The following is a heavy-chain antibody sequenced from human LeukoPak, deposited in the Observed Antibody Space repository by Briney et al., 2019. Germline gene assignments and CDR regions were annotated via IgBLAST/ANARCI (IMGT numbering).Heavy chain of an antibody. D-gene: IGHD6-19*01. CDR1: GGSFSGYY. Sequence: SETLSLTCAVYGGSFSGYYWSWIRQPPGKGLEWIGEINHSGSTNYNPSLKSRVTISVDTSKNQFSLKLSSVTAADTAVYYCARGAWLVLGYWGQGTLVTVSS. J-gene: IGHJ4*02. V-gene: IGHV4-34*01. CDR3: ARGAWLVLGY. CDR2: INHSGST.